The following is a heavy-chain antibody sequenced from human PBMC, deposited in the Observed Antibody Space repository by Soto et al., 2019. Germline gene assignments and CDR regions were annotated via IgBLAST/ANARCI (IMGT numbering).Heavy chain of an antibody. Sequence: PSATLSLTCTVSGGSVSSGFYYWTWIRQSSGKGPEWIGYIYYSGTTSYNPSLKSRVTMSRDTSKNLFSLELNSVTAADTAVYYCAGGRYSYGHFDFWGRGTLVTVSS. J-gene: IGHJ4*02. CDR2: IYYSGTT. D-gene: IGHD5-18*01. V-gene: IGHV4-61*01. CDR3: AGGRYSYGHFDF. CDR1: GGSVSSGFYY.